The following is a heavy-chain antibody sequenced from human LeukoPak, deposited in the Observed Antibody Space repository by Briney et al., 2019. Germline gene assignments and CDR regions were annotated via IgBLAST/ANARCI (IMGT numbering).Heavy chain of an antibody. CDR2: IVGSSSNM. CDR1: GFSFSTYS. Sequence: PRGSLRLSCTASGFSFSTYSMNWVRQAPGKGLEWVSYIVGSSSNMYYADSVKGRFTISRDNAKNSLYLQMGSLRAEDTAVYYCATDTPETAAFDYWGQGTLVTVSS. V-gene: IGHV3-48*04. J-gene: IGHJ4*02. D-gene: IGHD1-1*01. CDR3: ATDTPETAAFDY.